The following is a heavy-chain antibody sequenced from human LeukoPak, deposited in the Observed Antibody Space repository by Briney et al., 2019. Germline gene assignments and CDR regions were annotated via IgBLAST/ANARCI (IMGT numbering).Heavy chain of an antibody. V-gene: IGHV3-30*18. CDR2: ISYDGSSK. CDR1: GFTFSSYG. CDR3: AKLSSYGGAFDY. Sequence: GSLRLSCAASGFTFSSYGMHWVRQALGKGLEWVAVISYDGSSKYYADSVKGRFTISRDNSKNTLYLQMNSLRAGDTAVYYCAKLSSYGGAFDYWGQGTLVTVSS. J-gene: IGHJ4*02. D-gene: IGHD4-23*01.